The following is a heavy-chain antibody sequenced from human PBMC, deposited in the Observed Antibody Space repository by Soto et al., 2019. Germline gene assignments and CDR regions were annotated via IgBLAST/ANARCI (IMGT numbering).Heavy chain of an antibody. CDR1: GFAFTSSA. CDR3: AAAAADLIYYGMDV. CDR2: IVVGSGNT. D-gene: IGHD6-13*01. Sequence: SVKVSCKASGFAFTSSAVQWLRQSRGQRLEWIGWIVVGSGNTNYAQKFQERVTITRDMSTSTAYMELSSLRSEDTAVYYCAAAAADLIYYGMDVWGQGTTVTVSS. V-gene: IGHV1-58*01. J-gene: IGHJ6*02.